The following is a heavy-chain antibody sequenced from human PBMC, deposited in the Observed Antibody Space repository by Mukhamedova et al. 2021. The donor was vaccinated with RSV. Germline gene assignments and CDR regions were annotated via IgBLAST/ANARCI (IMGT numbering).Heavy chain of an antibody. D-gene: IGHD2-2*01. Sequence: VRQMPGKGLEWMGIIYPGDSDTRYSPSFQGQVTISADKSISTAYLQWSSLKASDTAMYYCARQEEYCSSSSCYRSHDALDIWGQGT. V-gene: IGHV5-51*01. J-gene: IGHJ3*02. CDR2: IYPGDSDT. CDR3: ARQEEYCSSSSCYRSHDALDI.